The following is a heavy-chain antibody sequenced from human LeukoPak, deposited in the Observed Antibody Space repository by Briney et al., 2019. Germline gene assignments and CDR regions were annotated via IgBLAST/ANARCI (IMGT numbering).Heavy chain of an antibody. CDR2: IYYSGST. CDR3: ATYYDFWSGYLS. V-gene: IGHV4-59*01. D-gene: IGHD3-3*01. Sequence: SETLSLTCTVSGGSISSYYWSWIRQPPGKGLEWIGYIYYSGSTNYNPSLKSRVTISVGTSKNQFSLKLSSVTAADTAVYYCATYYDFWSGYLSWGQGTLVTVSS. CDR1: GGSISSYY. J-gene: IGHJ4*02.